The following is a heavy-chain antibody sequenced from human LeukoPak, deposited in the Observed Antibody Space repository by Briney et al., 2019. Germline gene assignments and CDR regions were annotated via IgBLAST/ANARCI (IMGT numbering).Heavy chain of an antibody. D-gene: IGHD3-10*01. CDR3: ATRGSGSPFDP. V-gene: IGHV4-30-4*02. J-gene: IGHJ5*02. CDR2: IYYSGST. Sequence: PSETLSLTCTVSGGSISSGDYYWSWIRQPPGRGLEWIGYIYYSGSTFYNPSLKSRVTISVDTAKHQFSLKLSSVTAADTAVYYCATRGSGSPFDPWGQGTLVTVSS. CDR1: GGSISSGDYY.